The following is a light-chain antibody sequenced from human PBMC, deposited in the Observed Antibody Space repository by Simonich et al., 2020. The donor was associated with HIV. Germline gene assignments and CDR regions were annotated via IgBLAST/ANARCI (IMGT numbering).Light chain of an antibody. V-gene: IGKV4-1*01. CDR1: QSVLYSSNNKNY. Sequence: DIVMTQSPDSLAVSLGERATINCKSSQSVLYSSNNKNYLTWYQQKPGQPPKLLIYWASTRESGVPDRFSCSGSGTDFTLTISSLQAEDVAVYYCQQYHSIPPTFGGGTKVEIK. CDR3: QQYHSIPPT. J-gene: IGKJ4*01. CDR2: WAS.